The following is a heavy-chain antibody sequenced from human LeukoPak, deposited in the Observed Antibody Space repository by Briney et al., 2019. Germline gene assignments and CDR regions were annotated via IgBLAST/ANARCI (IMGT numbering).Heavy chain of an antibody. CDR2: IYRGGST. CDR3: ARVGVVPQSRWFDP. J-gene: IGHJ5*02. D-gene: IGHD2-8*01. V-gene: IGHV4-30-2*01. CDR1: DGSIISGASS. Sequence: SETLSLTCTASDGSIISGASSWSWFRQPPGKGLEWIGYIYRGGSTFYSPSLKSRATISVDRYKNQLSLKLNSVTAADTAVYYCARVGVVPQSRWFDPWGQGILVTVSS.